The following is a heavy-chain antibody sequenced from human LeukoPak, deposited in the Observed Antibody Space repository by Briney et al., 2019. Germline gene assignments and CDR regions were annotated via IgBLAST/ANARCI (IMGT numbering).Heavy chain of an antibody. D-gene: IGHD2/OR15-2a*01. V-gene: IGHV4-61*02. J-gene: IGHJ6*03. Sequence: SQTLSLTCTVSGGSISSGSYYWSWIRQPAGKGLEWIGRIYTSGSTNYNPSLKSRVTMSVDTSKNQFSLKLSSVTAADTAVYYCARQNWAAYYYMDVWGKGTTVTVSS. CDR3: ARQNWAAYYYMDV. CDR1: GGSISSGSYY. CDR2: IYTSGST.